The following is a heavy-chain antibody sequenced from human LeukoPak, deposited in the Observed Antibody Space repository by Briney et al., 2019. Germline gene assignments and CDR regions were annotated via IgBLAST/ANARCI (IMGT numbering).Heavy chain of an antibody. CDR2: INPNSGGT. D-gene: IGHD3-10*02. Sequence: ASVKVSCKASGSTFTGYYMHWVRQAPGQGLEWMGRINPNSGGTNYAQKFQGRVTMTRDTSISTAYMELSRLRSDDTAVYYCARVRVLLCNYYFDYWGQGTLVTVSS. V-gene: IGHV1-2*06. CDR1: GSTFTGYY. J-gene: IGHJ4*02. CDR3: ARVRVLLCNYYFDY.